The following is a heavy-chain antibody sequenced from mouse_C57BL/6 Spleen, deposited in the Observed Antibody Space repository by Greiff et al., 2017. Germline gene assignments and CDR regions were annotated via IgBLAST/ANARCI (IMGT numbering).Heavy chain of an antibody. D-gene: IGHD1-1*01. CDR2: ISSGGDYI. J-gene: IGHJ1*03. Sequence: EVKLMESGEGLVKPGGSLKLSCAASGFTFSSYAMSWVRQTPEKRLEWVAYISSGGDYIYYADTVKGRFTISRDNARNTLYLQMSSLKSEDTAMYYCTRDHYGSSRYFDVWGTGTTVTVSS. CDR3: TRDHYGSSRYFDV. CDR1: GFTFSSYA. V-gene: IGHV5-9-1*02.